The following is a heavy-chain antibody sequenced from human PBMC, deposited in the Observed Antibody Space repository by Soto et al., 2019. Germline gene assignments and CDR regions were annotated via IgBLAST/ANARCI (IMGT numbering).Heavy chain of an antibody. V-gene: IGHV1-69*06. CDR3: AREPPRLLWFGELSQGAFDI. D-gene: IGHD3-10*01. CDR2: IIPIFGTA. CDR1: GGTFSSYA. Sequence: GASVKVSCKASGGTFSSYAISWVRQAPGQGLEWMGGIIPIFGTANYAQKFQGRVTITADKSTSTAYMELSSLRSEDTAVYYCAREPPRLLWFGELSQGAFDIWGQGTMVTVSS. J-gene: IGHJ3*02.